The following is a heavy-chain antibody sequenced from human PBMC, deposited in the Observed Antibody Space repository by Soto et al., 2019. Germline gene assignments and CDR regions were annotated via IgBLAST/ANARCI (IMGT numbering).Heavy chain of an antibody. Sequence: PGGSLRLSCAASGFTFSSYWMSWVRQAPGKGLEWVANIKQDGSEKYYVDSVKGRFTISRDNAKNSLKLQMNSLRAEDTAVYYCARDPNIVLVPAALRSYYYYYGMDVWGQGTTVTVSS. CDR3: ARDPNIVLVPAALRSYYYYYGMDV. CDR2: IKQDGSEK. D-gene: IGHD2-2*01. V-gene: IGHV3-7*01. J-gene: IGHJ6*02. CDR1: GFTFSSYW.